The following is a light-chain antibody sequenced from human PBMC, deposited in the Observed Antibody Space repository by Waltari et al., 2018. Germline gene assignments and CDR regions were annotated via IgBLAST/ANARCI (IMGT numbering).Light chain of an antibody. CDR2: WAS. Sequence: DIVMTQSPDSLAVSLGVRAAINCKSSQSVLKRANNENYLTWYQKKPGQPPKLLIYWASTRESGVPDRFSGSGSGTDFTLTISSLQAEDVAVYYCQQYYSPPLTFGGGTKVEIK. CDR1: QSVLKRANNENY. CDR3: QQYYSPPLT. V-gene: IGKV4-1*01. J-gene: IGKJ4*01.